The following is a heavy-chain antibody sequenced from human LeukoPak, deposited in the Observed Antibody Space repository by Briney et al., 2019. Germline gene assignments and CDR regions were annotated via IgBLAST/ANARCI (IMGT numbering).Heavy chain of an antibody. CDR1: GGSITSYY. CDR3: ARDGRYYGSGSYHWFDP. V-gene: IGHV4-4*07. Sequence: SETLSLTCTVSGGSITSYYWSWIRQPAGRGLEWIGRIHTTGSTNYNPSLKSRVTISVDTSKNQFSLKLSSVTAADTAVYYCARDGRYYGSGSYHWFDPWGQGTLVTVSS. D-gene: IGHD3-10*01. CDR2: IHTTGST. J-gene: IGHJ5*02.